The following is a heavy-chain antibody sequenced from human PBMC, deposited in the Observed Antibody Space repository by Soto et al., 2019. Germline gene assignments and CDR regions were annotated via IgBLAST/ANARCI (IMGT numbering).Heavy chain of an antibody. D-gene: IGHD6-6*01. V-gene: IGHV1-2*02. CDR3: AKDLTRQLAYWLDP. J-gene: IGHJ5*02. Sequence: EASVKVSCKASGFSFTGYYIHWLRQAPGQGLEWMGWINAHSGGTEYAQKFQGRVTLTRDTSIATAYLTLTSLTSDDTALYYCAKDLTRQLAYWLDPWGQGTQVTFSS. CDR1: GFSFTGYY. CDR2: INAHSGGT.